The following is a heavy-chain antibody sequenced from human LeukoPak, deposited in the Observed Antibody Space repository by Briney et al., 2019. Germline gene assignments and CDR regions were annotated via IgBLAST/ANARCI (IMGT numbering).Heavy chain of an antibody. CDR1: GGSFSGYY. CDR3: ASEGIRDYYYYIMDV. J-gene: IGHJ6*03. CDR2: INHSGST. D-gene: IGHD1-14*01. V-gene: IGHV4-34*01. Sequence: SEILSLTCAVYGGSFSGYYWSWIRQPPGKGLEWIGEINHSGSTNYNPSLKSRVTLSVDISKNQFSLNLSSVTAADTAVYYCASEGIRDYYYYIMDVWGKGTTVTISS.